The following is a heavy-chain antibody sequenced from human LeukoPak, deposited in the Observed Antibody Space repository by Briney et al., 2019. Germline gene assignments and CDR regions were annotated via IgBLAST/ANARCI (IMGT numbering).Heavy chain of an antibody. J-gene: IGHJ6*03. CDR3: ARDEIAVADSRYMDV. D-gene: IGHD6-19*01. Sequence: PSETLSLTCAVYGGSFSGYYWSWIRQPPGKGLEWIGEINHSGSTNYNPSLKSRVTISVDTSKNQFSLKLSSVTAADTAVYYCARDEIAVADSRYMDVWGKGTTATVSS. V-gene: IGHV4-34*01. CDR2: INHSGST. CDR1: GGSFSGYY.